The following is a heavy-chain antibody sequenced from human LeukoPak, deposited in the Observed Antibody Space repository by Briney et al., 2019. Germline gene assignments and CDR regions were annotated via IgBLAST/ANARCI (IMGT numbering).Heavy chain of an antibody. CDR3: ARDRLTWDYVWERGMDV. Sequence: PGGSLRLSCAASGFTVSSNYMSWVRQAPGKGLEWVSVIYSGGSTYYADSVKGRFTISRDNSKNTLYLQMNSLRAEDTAVYYCARDRLTWDYVWERGMDVWGQGTTVTVSS. CDR2: IYSGGST. D-gene: IGHD3-16*01. J-gene: IGHJ6*02. CDR1: GFTVSSNY. V-gene: IGHV3-66*02.